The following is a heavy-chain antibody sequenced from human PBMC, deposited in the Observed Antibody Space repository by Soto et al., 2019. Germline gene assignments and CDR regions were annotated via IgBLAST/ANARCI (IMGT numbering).Heavy chain of an antibody. D-gene: IGHD2-15*01. CDR3: ARGDRGGSGSPASYYYSGLDV. J-gene: IGHJ6*02. CDR2: VSAGGDMT. CDR1: GFTFSSYA. Sequence: DVQLLESGGQLVQPRGSLRLSCAASGFTFSSYAMSWVRQAPGKGLEWVSSVSAGGDMTYYSDSVKGRFTISRDNSNNVLFLQINRLRIEDTALYYCARGDRGGSGSPASYYYSGLDVWAQGTTVTVS. V-gene: IGHV3-23*01.